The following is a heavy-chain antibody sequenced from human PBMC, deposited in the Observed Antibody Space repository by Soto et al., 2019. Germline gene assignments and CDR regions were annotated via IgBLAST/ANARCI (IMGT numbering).Heavy chain of an antibody. J-gene: IGHJ6*02. D-gene: IGHD3-10*01. CDR1: GGTFSSYA. V-gene: IGHV1-69*13. Sequence: GASVKVSCKASGGTFSSYAISWVRQAPGQGLEWMGGIIPIFGTANYAQKFQGRVTITADESTSTAYMELSSLRSEDTAVYYCARAASPYYGSGSYSSYYYYGMDVWGQGTTVTVSS. CDR2: IIPIFGTA. CDR3: ARAASPYYGSGSYSSYYYYGMDV.